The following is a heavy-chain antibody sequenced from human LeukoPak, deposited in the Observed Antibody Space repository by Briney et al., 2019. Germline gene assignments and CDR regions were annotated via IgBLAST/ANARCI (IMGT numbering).Heavy chain of an antibody. CDR1: GGSFSGYY. D-gene: IGHD3-22*01. CDR2: INHSGSN. CDR3: AIGFPGGYYDSSGNYSSGFNYYGMDV. V-gene: IGHV4-34*01. J-gene: IGHJ6*02. Sequence: SETLSLTCAVYGGSFSGYYWSWIRQPPGKGLEWIGEINHSGSNNYNPSLKSRVTISVDTSKNQFSLKLSSVTAADTAVYYCAIGFPGGYYDSSGNYSSGFNYYGMDVWGHGTTVTVSS.